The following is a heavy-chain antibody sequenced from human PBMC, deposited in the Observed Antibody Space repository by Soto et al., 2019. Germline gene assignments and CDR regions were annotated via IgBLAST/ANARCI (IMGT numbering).Heavy chain of an antibody. Sequence: EVQLLESGGGLVQPGGSLRLSCAASGFTFSSYAMSWVRQAPGKGLEWVSVISGSGGSTYYADSVKGRFTISRDNSKNTLYLQMNRLRAADTAVHYCAKIYYDSSGYYYKGHYFDYRGQGTLVTVSS. CDR2: ISGSGGST. V-gene: IGHV3-23*01. D-gene: IGHD3-22*01. J-gene: IGHJ4*02. CDR1: GFTFSSYA. CDR3: AKIYYDSSGYYYKGHYFDY.